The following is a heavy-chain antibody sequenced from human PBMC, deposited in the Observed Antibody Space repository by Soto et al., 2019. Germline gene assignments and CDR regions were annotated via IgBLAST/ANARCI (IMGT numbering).Heavy chain of an antibody. CDR1: GFTFSSYA. D-gene: IGHD3-22*01. CDR3: AKDPRPGSTKIVVVTSFDY. V-gene: IGHV3-23*01. Sequence: GSLRLSCAASGFTFSSYAMSWVRLAPGKGLEWVSAISGSGGSTYYADSVKGRFTISRDNSKNTLYLQMNSLRAEDTAGYYCAKDPRPGSTKIVVVTSFDYWGQGTLVTVSS. J-gene: IGHJ4*02. CDR2: ISGSGGST.